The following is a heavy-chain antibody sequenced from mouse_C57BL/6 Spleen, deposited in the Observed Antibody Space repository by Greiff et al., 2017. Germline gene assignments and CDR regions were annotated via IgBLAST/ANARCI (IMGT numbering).Heavy chain of an antibody. CDR3: ARSRAYYDYDGDYYAMDY. CDR2: INPSNGGT. Sequence: QVQLQQPGTELVKPGASVKLSCKASGYTFTSYWMHWVKQRPGQGLEWIGNINPSNGGTNYNEKFKSKATLTVDKSSSTAYMQLSSLTSEDSAVYYYARSRAYYDYDGDYYAMDYWGQGTSVTVSS. V-gene: IGHV1-53*01. CDR1: GYTFTSYW. D-gene: IGHD2-4*01. J-gene: IGHJ4*01.